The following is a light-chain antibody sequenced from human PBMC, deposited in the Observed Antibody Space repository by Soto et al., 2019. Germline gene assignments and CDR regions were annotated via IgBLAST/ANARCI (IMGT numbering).Light chain of an antibody. CDR2: GAS. CDR3: QQYNNWWT. J-gene: IGKJ1*01. V-gene: IGKV3-15*01. CDR1: QSVSNN. Sequence: EIVMTQSPATLSVSPGERATLSCRASQSVSNNLAWYQKKPGQAPRLLIYGASTRATGIPARFSGSGSGTEFTLTISSLQSEDFAVYYCQQYNNWWTFGKGTRVEIK.